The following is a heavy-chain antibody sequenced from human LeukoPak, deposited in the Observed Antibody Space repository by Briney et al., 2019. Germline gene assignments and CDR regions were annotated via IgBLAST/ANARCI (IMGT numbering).Heavy chain of an antibody. CDR3: ARQHYYNSGGLDY. V-gene: IGHV4-39*01. CDR2: IYYSGST. Sequence: SETLSLTCTVSGGSISSRSYYWGWIRQPPGKGLEWIGSIYYSGSTYYNPSLKSRVIISIDTSKNQFSLKLSSVTAADTAMYYCARQHYYNSGGLDYWGQGTLVTVSS. CDR1: GGSISSRSYY. J-gene: IGHJ4*02. D-gene: IGHD3-10*01.